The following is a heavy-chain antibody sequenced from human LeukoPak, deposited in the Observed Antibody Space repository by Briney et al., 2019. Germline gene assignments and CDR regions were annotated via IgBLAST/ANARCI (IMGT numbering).Heavy chain of an antibody. CDR1: GYTFTSYC. CDR2: ISAYNGNT. Sequence: ASVKVSCKASGYTFTSYCISWVRQAPGQGLEWMGWISAYNGNTNYAQKLQGRVTMTTDTSTSTAYMELRSLRSDDTAVYYCARDRLAAAGTVAFDIWGQGTMVTVSS. J-gene: IGHJ3*02. D-gene: IGHD6-13*01. V-gene: IGHV1-18*01. CDR3: ARDRLAAAGTVAFDI.